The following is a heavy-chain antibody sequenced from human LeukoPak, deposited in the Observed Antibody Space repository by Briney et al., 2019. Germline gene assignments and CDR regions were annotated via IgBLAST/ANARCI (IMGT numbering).Heavy chain of an antibody. J-gene: IGHJ4*02. CDR3: ARDIGLGPDYGGDPFDY. Sequence: SETLSLTCTVSGGSISSSSYYWGWIRQPPGKGLEWIGSIYYSGSTYYNPSLKSRVTISVDTSKNQFSLKLSSVTAADTAVYYCARDIGLGPDYGGDPFDYWGQGTLVTVSS. CDR2: IYYSGST. CDR1: GGSISSSSYY. V-gene: IGHV4-39*07. D-gene: IGHD4-23*01.